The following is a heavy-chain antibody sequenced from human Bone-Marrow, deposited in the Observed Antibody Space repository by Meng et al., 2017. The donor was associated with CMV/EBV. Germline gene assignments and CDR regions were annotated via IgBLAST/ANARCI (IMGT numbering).Heavy chain of an antibody. CDR3: AESTTVTDFYY. D-gene: IGHD4-11*01. CDR1: GYTFTNYW. V-gene: IGHV5-51*01. CDR2: IYPGDSDT. Sequence: GESLKISCKGSGYTFTNYWIGWVRQMPGKGLECMGIIYPGDSDTKYSPSFQGHVTISVDKSINTAYLQWSSLKASDTAMYYCAESTTVTDFYYWGQGTLVTVSS. J-gene: IGHJ4*02.